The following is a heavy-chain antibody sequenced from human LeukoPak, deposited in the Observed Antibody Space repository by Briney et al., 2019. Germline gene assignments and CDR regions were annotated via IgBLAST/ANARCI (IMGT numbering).Heavy chain of an antibody. Sequence: SETLSLTCAVSGYSISSGYYWGWIRQPPGKGLEWVGSIYHSGSTYYHPSLKSRVTISVDTSKNQFSLKLSSVTAADTAVYYCARSQEGDYYDSSGYYIDYWGQGTLVTVSS. V-gene: IGHV4-38-2*01. CDR1: GYSISSGYY. J-gene: IGHJ4*02. D-gene: IGHD3-22*01. CDR2: IYHSGST. CDR3: ARSQEGDYYDSSGYYIDY.